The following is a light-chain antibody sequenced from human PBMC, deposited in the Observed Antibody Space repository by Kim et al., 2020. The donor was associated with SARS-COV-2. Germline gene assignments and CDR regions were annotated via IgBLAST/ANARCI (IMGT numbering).Light chain of an antibody. CDR3: QSYDSSNSYV. CDR2: EDN. J-gene: IGLJ1*01. Sequence: KTVTISCTRSSCSIASNYVQLYQQRPGSAPTTVIYEDNQRPSEVPDRFSGSIDSSSSSASLTISGLKTEDEADYYCQSYDSSNSYVFGTGTKVTVL. V-gene: IGLV6-57*03. CDR1: SCSIASNY.